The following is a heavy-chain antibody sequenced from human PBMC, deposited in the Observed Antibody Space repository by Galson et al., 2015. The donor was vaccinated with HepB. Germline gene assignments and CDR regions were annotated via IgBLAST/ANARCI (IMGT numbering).Heavy chain of an antibody. CDR3: ATGNLGGLAFDY. CDR2: IYPSDSDT. Sequence: QSGAEVKKPGESLKISCEGSGYSFTTSWIGWVRQMPGKGLEYVGIIYPSDSDTRFSPSFQGQVTISADKSISTAYLQWSSLKASDTAMYYCATGNLGGLAFDYWSQGTLVTVSS. V-gene: IGHV5-51*01. J-gene: IGHJ4*02. CDR1: GYSFTTSW. D-gene: IGHD3-16*01.